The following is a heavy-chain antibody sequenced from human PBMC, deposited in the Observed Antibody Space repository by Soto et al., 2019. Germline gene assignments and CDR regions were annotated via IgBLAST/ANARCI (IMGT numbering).Heavy chain of an antibody. CDR2: IKSKSDGGTT. CDR1: GFTFSNAW. J-gene: IGHJ3*02. V-gene: IGHV3-15*01. CDR3: ATDPFSGSYNGFYI. Sequence: GGSLRLSCAASGFTFSNAWMNWVRQAPWKGLEWVGRIKSKSDGGTTDYAAPVQGRFIVSRDDSKNTLYLKMQSLRTEDTAVYYCATDPFSGSYNGFYIWGQGTMVTVSS. D-gene: IGHD1-26*01.